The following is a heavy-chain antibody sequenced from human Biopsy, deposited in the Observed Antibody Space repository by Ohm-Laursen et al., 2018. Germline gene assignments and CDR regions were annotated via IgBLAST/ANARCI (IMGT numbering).Heavy chain of an antibody. CDR3: GRREVVITHDAFDT. J-gene: IGHJ3*02. D-gene: IGHD3-22*01. CDR1: GDSISSYY. V-gene: IGHV4-59*08. Sequence: PSETLSLTCSVSGDSISSYYWSWIRQPPGKGLEWIGDVYYSGSTNRNPSLKSRVTILVDTSKNQFSLKLNSVTAADTAVYYCGRREVVITHDAFDTWGQGTMVTVSS. CDR2: VYYSGST.